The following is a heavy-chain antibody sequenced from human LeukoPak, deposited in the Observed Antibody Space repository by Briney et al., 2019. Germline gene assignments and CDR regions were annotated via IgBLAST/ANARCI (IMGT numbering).Heavy chain of an antibody. CDR2: IKQDGSEK. CDR1: GFTFGSSW. D-gene: IGHD4-17*01. CDR3: ARDLFSPFVTTSLGSAFDI. Sequence: GGSLRLSCVVSGFTFGSSWMSWVRQAPGKGLEWVTNIKQDGSEKYYVDSVKGRFTISRDNAKNSLYLQMNSLRAEDTAVYYCARDLFSPFVTTSLGSAFDIWGQGTMVTVSS. J-gene: IGHJ3*02. V-gene: IGHV3-7*01.